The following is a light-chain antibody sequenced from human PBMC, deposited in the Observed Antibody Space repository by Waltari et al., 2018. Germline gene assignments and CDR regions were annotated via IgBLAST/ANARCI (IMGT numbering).Light chain of an antibody. J-gene: IGLJ2*01. CDR2: GNS. CDR3: QSYDSSLSGSGV. CDR1: SSNIGAGYD. Sequence: QSVLTQPPSVSGAPGQRVTISCTGSSSNIGAGYDVNWYQQLPGTAPKLLIYGNSKRPSGVPDRFSGSKSGTSASLAITGLQAEDEADYYCQSYDSSLSGSGVFGGGTKLTVL. V-gene: IGLV1-40*01.